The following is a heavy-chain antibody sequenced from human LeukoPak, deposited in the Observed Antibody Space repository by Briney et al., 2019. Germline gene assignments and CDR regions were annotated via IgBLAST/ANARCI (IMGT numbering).Heavy chain of an antibody. CDR3: AKGGDCSGGSCDQSPGP. CDR1: GFTFADSA. V-gene: IGHV3-9*01. J-gene: IGHJ5*02. D-gene: IGHD2-15*01. CDR2: ISWNSGRM. Sequence: GGSLRLSCGASGFTFADSAMHCVRQAPGKGLEWVSGISWNSGRMGYADSVKGRFTLTRDKSNNTLYLQMNSLRAEDTDVYYCAKGGDCSGGSCDQSPGPWGQGTLVTVSS.